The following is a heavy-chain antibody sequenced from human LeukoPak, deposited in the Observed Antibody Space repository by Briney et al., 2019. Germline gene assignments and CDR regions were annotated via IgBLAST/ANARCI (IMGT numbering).Heavy chain of an antibody. J-gene: IGHJ4*02. CDR1: GFSFSIYS. D-gene: IGHD2-21*02. CDR3: MVTHPQHYYFDY. Sequence: GGSLRLSCAASGFSFSIYSMNWVRQAPGKGLEWVSSISSTSNYIYYADSVKGRFTISRDNAKNSLYLQMNSLRAEDTAVYRCMVTHPQHYYFDYWGQGTLVTVSS. V-gene: IGHV3-21*01. CDR2: ISSTSNYI.